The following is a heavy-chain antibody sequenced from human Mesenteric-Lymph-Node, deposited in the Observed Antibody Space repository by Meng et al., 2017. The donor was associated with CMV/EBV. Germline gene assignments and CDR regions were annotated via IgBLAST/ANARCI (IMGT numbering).Heavy chain of an antibody. CDR1: GGTFSSYA. CDR3: ARGGDIVVVVAATHYGMDV. J-gene: IGHJ6*02. Sequence: SVKVSCKASGGTFSSYAISWVRQAPGQGLEWMGGIIPIFGTANYAQKFQGRVTITTDESTSTAYMELSSLRSEDTAVYYCARGGDIVVVVAATHYGMDVWGQGTTVTVSS. D-gene: IGHD2-15*01. CDR2: IIPIFGTA. V-gene: IGHV1-69*05.